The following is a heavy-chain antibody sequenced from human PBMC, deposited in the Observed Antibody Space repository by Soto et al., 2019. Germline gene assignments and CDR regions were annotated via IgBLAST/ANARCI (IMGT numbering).Heavy chain of an antibody. V-gene: IGHV3-49*03. CDR3: TRLDDILTEYYYYGMDV. Sequence: GGSLRLSCTASGFTFGDYAMSWFRQAPGKGLEWVGFIRSKAYGGTTEYAASVKGRFTISRDDSKSIAYLQMNSLKTEDTAVYYCTRLDDILTEYYYYGMDVWGQGTTVTVSS. CDR2: IRSKAYGGTT. CDR1: GFTFGDYA. J-gene: IGHJ6*02. D-gene: IGHD3-9*01.